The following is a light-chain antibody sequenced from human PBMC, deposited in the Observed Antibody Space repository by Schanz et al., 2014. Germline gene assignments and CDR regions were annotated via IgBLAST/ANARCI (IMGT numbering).Light chain of an antibody. V-gene: IGLV2-8*01. CDR1: SSDVGGFNY. CDR2: EVS. J-gene: IGLJ3*02. Sequence: QSALTQPPSASGSPGQSVTISCTGTSSDVGGFNYVSWYQQHPGKAPKLMIYEVSKRPSGVPDRFSGSKSGNTASLTVSGLQAEDEADYYCSSYTSSSFWVFGGGTKLTVL. CDR3: SSYTSSSFWV.